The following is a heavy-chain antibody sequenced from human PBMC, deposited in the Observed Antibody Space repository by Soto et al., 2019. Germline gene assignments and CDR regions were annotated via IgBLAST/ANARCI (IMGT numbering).Heavy chain of an antibody. CDR2: ISGSGGST. CDR3: AKGYSSRGYYFDY. V-gene: IGHV3-23*01. J-gene: IGHJ4*02. CDR1: GFTFSSYA. D-gene: IGHD6-13*01. Sequence: EVQLLESGGGLVQPGGSLRLSCAASGFTFSSYALSWVRQAPGKGLEWVSAISGSGGSTYYADSVKGRFTISRDNSKNTLYLQMNSLRAEDTAVYYCAKGYSSRGYYFDYWGQGTLVTVSS.